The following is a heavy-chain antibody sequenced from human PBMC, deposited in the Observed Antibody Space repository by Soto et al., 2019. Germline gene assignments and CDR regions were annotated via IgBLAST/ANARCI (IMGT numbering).Heavy chain of an antibody. V-gene: IGHV1-18*01. CDR1: GYTFTSYG. CDR3: ARDSSSWYGNYYYGMDV. D-gene: IGHD6-13*01. CDR2: ISAYNGNT. Sequence: ASVKVSCKASGYTFTSYGISWVRQAPGQGLEWMGWISAYNGNTNYAQKLQGRVTMTTDTSTSTAYMELRSLRSDDTAVYYCARDSSSWYGNYYYGMDVWAQGTTVIVSS. J-gene: IGHJ6*02.